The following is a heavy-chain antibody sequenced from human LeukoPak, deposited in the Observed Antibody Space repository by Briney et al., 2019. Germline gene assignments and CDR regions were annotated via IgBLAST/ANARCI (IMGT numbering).Heavy chain of an antibody. D-gene: IGHD3-22*01. J-gene: IGHJ4*02. CDR1: GFTFSDHY. Sequence: GGSLRLSCVASGFTFSDHYMDWVRQAPGKGLEWVGRTRNKAKSYTTEYAASVKGRFTVSRDESKHSLYLQMNSLKTEDTAVYYCARAVASSGYYWDYWGQGTLVTVSS. CDR2: TRNKAKSYTT. CDR3: ARAVASSGYYWDY. V-gene: IGHV3-72*01.